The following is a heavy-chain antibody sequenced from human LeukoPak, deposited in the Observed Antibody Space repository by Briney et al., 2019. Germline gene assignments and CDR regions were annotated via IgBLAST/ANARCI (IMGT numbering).Heavy chain of an antibody. J-gene: IGHJ5*02. D-gene: IGHD2-8*01. CDR3: ARLRYCTNGVCP. CDR1: GGSFSGYY. V-gene: IGHV4-34*01. Sequence: SETLSLTCAVCGGSFSGYYWSWIRQPPGKGLEWIGEINHSGSTNYNPSLKSRVTISVDTSKKQFSLKLSSVTAADTAVYYCARLRYCTNGVCPWGQGTLVTVSS. CDR2: INHSGST.